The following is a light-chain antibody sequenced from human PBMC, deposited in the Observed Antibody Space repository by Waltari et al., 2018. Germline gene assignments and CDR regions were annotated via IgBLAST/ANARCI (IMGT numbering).Light chain of an antibody. CDR1: SSDVGAYTY. J-gene: IGLJ1*01. Sequence: QSALTQHASVSGSPGQSITISCTGTSSDVGAYTYVSWYQQYPGTAPKVMIFHVSNRPSGVSDRFSGSKSANTASRTISGRQAEDEADYYCSSYTSSHTYVFGTGTKVTVL. CDR3: SSYTSSHTYV. CDR2: HVS. V-gene: IGLV2-14*03.